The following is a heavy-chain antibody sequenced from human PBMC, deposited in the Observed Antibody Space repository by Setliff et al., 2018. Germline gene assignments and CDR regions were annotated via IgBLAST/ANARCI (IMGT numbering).Heavy chain of an antibody. CDR2: IHYSGST. J-gene: IGHJ4*02. Sequence: PSETLSLTCTVSGGSISTFYWSWIRQSPEKGLEWIAYIHYSGSTNQNPSLKSRVTISVDTSKNQFSLNLNSVTAADTAVYYCARYRNYFDSSGQTQYYFDYWGQGTLVTVSS. CDR3: ARYRNYFDSSGQTQYYFDY. V-gene: IGHV4-59*01. D-gene: IGHD3-22*01. CDR1: GGSISTFY.